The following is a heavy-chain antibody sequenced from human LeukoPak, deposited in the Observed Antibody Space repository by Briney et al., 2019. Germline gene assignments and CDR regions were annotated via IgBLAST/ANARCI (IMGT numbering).Heavy chain of an antibody. CDR2: IYYSGST. D-gene: IGHD5-18*01. J-gene: IGHJ4*02. CDR1: GGSISSFY. CDR3: ARLMVDTASFDY. V-gene: IGHV4-59*08. Sequence: SETLSLTCTVSGGSISSFYWSWIRQPPGRGLEWIGYIYYSGSTNYNPSLKSRVTISVDTSKNQFSLKLSSVTAADTAVYYCARLMVDTASFDYWGQGTLVTVSS.